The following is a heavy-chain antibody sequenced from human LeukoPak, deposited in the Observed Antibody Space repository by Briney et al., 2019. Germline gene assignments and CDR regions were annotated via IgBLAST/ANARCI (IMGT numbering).Heavy chain of an antibody. V-gene: IGHV1-69*05. CDR3: ARDQYCSSTSCYLEFWFDP. D-gene: IGHD2-2*01. CDR1: GGTFSSYA. CDR2: IIPIFGTA. J-gene: IGHJ5*02. Sequence: SVKVSCKASGGTFSSYAISWVRQAPGQGLEWMGRIIPIFGTANYAQKFQGRVTITTDESTSTAYMELSSLRSEDTAVYYCARDQYCSSTSCYLEFWFDPRGQGTLVTVSS.